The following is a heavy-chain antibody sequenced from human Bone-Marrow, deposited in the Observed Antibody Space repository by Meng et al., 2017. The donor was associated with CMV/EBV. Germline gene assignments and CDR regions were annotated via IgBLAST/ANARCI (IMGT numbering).Heavy chain of an antibody. D-gene: IGHD1-7*01. CDR3: ARDANWNYDRLHYYGMDV. J-gene: IGHJ6*02. CDR2: ISSSSSYI. Sequence: GGSLRLSCAASGFTFSNYNMGWVRQAPGKGLEWVSSISSSSSYIYFADSVKGRFTISRDNAKSSLYLQMNSLRAEDTAVYYCARDANWNYDRLHYYGMDVWGQGTTVTVSS. V-gene: IGHV3-21*01. CDR1: GFTFSNYN.